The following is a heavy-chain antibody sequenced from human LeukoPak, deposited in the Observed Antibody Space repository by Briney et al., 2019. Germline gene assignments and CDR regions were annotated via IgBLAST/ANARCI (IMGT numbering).Heavy chain of an antibody. V-gene: IGHV3-23*01. CDR2: ISGSGGST. Sequence: PGGSLRLSCAASGFTFSSYAMSWVRQAPGKGLEWVSAISGSGGSTYYADSVKGRFTISRDNSKNTLYLQMNSLRAEGTAVYYCAKEDYYGSGSYYYYYGMDVWGQGTTVTVSS. D-gene: IGHD3-10*01. CDR1: GFTFSSYA. CDR3: AKEDYYGSGSYYYYYGMDV. J-gene: IGHJ6*02.